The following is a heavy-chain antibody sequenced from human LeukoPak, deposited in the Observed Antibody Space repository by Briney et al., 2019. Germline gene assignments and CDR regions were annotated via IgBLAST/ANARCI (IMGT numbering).Heavy chain of an antibody. CDR2: ISGSGGST. V-gene: IGHV3-23*01. D-gene: IGHD4-23*01. J-gene: IGHJ4*02. CDR3: AKLQSYGANSESIDY. Sequence: SGGSLRLSCAASGFTFISYAMTWVRQAPGKGLEWVSGISGSGGSTYYADSVKGRFTISRDNSKSTLFLQMNSLRAEDTAVYYCAKLQSYGANSESIDYWGQGTLVTVSS. CDR1: GFTFISYA.